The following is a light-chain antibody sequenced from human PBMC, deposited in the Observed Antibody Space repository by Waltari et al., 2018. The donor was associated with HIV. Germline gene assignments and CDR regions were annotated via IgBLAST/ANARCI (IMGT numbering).Light chain of an antibody. J-gene: IGLJ3*02. V-gene: IGLV2-14*01. CDR3: SSYTTSSTWV. CDR2: EVS. Sequence: QSALTQPASVSGSPGQSITISCTGTSSDVGDYYSVSWYQLHPGKAPKLMIYEVSNRHSGVSNRFSGSKSGNTASLTISGLQAEDEADYYCSSYTTSSTWVFGGGTTLTVL. CDR1: SSDVGDYYS.